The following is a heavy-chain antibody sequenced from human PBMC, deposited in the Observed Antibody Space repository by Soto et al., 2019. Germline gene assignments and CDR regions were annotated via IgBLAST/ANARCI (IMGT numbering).Heavy chain of an antibody. D-gene: IGHD5-18*01. V-gene: IGHV1-69*13. J-gene: IGHJ4*02. CDR2: IIPIFGTA. CDR3: ARASQSYKYSYGFDY. CDR1: GGTFSSYA. Sequence: ASVKVSCKASGGTFSSYAISWVRQAPGQGLEWMGGIIPIFGTANYAQKFQGRVTITADESTSTAYMELSSLRSEDTAVYYCARASQSYKYSYGFDYWGQGTLVTVSS.